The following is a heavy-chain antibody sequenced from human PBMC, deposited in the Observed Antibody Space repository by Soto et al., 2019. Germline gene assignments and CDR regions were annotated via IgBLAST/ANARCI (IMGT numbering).Heavy chain of an antibody. V-gene: IGHV1-69*13. CDR2: IIPIFGTA. Sequence: GASVKVSCKASGGTFSSYAMSWVRQAPGQGLEWMGGIIPIFGTANYAQKFQGRVTITADESTSTAYMELSSLRSEDTAVYNCARSEYSSSYFDYWGQGTLVTVSS. J-gene: IGHJ4*02. D-gene: IGHD6-6*01. CDR3: ARSEYSSSYFDY. CDR1: GGTFSSYA.